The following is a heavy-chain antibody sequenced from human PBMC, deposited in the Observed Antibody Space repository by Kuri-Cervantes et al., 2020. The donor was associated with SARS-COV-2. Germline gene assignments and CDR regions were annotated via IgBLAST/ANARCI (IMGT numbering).Heavy chain of an antibody. V-gene: IGHV1-46*01. Sequence: ASAKVSCKASGYTFTSYYMHWVRQAPGQGLEWMGIINPSGGSTSYAQKFQGRVTMTRDTSTSTVYVELSSLRSGDTAVYYCAREDIVIVPAYYDDAFDIWGQGTMVTVSS. CDR2: INPSGGST. CDR3: AREDIVIVPAYYDDAFDI. D-gene: IGHD2-2*01. J-gene: IGHJ3*02. CDR1: GYTFTSYY.